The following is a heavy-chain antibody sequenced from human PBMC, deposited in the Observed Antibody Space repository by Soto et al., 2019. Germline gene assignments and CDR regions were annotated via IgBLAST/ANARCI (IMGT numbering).Heavy chain of an antibody. J-gene: IGHJ4*02. CDR3: AKDRHPDGVWDIDW. CDR2: IYGAASGI. V-gene: IGHV3-23*01. CDR1: GFSFHEYT. D-gene: IGHD4-17*01. Sequence: EVHLLESGGDLVRPGGSPRLSCAASGFSFHEYTMNWVRQAPGKGLEWVSGIYGAASGIYYADSVKGRFTISRDNSRNTVYLQMNNLRAEDTAVYYCAKDRHPDGVWDIDWWGQGARVTVSS.